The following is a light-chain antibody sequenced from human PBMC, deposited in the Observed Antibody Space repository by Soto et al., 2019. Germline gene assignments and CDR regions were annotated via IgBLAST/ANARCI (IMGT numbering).Light chain of an antibody. CDR2: GAS. V-gene: IGKV3-20*01. CDR1: QSVSSNY. CDR3: QQYGTSPPIP. J-gene: IGKJ5*01. Sequence: EVVWMQTPGTLSLSPGERATLSCRASQSVSSNYLAWYQQTPGHAPRLLIYGASSRATGIPDRFSGSVSGTDFTLTISRLEPEDFAVYYCQQYGTSPPIPFGQGTRLDIK.